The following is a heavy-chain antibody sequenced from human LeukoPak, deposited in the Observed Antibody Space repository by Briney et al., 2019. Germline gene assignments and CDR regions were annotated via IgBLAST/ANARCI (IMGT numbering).Heavy chain of an antibody. D-gene: IGHD2-15*01. CDR2: ISSSGSTK. Sequence: GGSLRLSCAASGFTFSSYEMNWVRQAPGKGLEWVSSISSSGSTKYYADSLKGRFSISRDNAKNTLYLQMNSLRAEDTAVYYCALVGGGYWGQGTLVTVSS. V-gene: IGHV3-48*03. J-gene: IGHJ4*02. CDR1: GFTFSSYE. CDR3: ALVGGGY.